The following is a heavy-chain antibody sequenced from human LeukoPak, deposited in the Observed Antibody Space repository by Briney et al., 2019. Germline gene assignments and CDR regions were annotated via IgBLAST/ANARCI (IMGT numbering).Heavy chain of an antibody. J-gene: IGHJ4*02. CDR3: ARDRGGAVTVY. CDR1: EYTFTGYY. CDR2: INPISGGT. Sequence: ASVKVSCEASEYTFTGYYMHWVRQAPGQGLEWMGWINPISGGTDYAQKFQGRVTVTRDTSISTTYMELNSLRSDDTAVYYCARDRGGAVTVYWGQGTLVTVSS. D-gene: IGHD1-26*01. V-gene: IGHV1-2*02.